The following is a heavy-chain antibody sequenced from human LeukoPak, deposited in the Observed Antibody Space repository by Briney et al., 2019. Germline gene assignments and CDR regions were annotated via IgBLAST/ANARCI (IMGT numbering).Heavy chain of an antibody. Sequence: GGSLRLSCAASGFTFSSYAMSWVRQAPGKGLEWVSAISGSGGSTYYADSVKGRFTISRDNSKTTVYLHMNSLRAEDTAVYYCARDSDSGYGPFASWGQGTLVTVSS. D-gene: IGHD5-12*01. CDR1: GFTFSSYA. CDR3: ARDSDSGYGPFAS. J-gene: IGHJ4*02. V-gene: IGHV3-23*01. CDR2: ISGSGGST.